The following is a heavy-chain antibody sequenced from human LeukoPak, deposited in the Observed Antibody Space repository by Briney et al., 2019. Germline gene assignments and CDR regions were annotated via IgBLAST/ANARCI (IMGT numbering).Heavy chain of an antibody. CDR2: ISYDGSNK. J-gene: IGHJ4*02. CDR3: AKDQGSSGYLTHVDY. Sequence: GGSLRLSCAASGFTFSSYGMHWVRQAPGKGLEWVAVISYDGSNKYYADSVKGRFTISRDNSKNTLYLQMNSLRAEDTAVYYCAKDQGSSGYLTHVDYWGQGTLVTVSS. D-gene: IGHD6-19*01. CDR1: GFTFSSYG. V-gene: IGHV3-30*18.